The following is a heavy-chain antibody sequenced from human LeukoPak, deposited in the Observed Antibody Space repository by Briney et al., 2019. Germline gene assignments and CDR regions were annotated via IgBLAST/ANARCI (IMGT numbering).Heavy chain of an antibody. J-gene: IGHJ4*02. CDR2: ISSSSSYI. V-gene: IGHV3-21*01. CDR3: ASAAAAIGILPCL. D-gene: IGHD2-2*02. CDR1: GFTFSSYS. Sequence: GGSLRLSCAASGFTFSSYSMNWVRQAPGKGLEWVSSISSSSSYIYYADSVKGRFTISRDNAKNSLYLQMNSLRAEDTAVYYCASAAAAIGILPCLWGQGTLVTVSS.